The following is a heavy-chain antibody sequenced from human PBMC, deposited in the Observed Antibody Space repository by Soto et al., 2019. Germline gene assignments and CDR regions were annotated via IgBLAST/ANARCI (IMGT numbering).Heavy chain of an antibody. CDR1: GGTFSSYA. J-gene: IGHJ6*02. CDR3: ARVLNQWAVVTASYYGMDV. V-gene: IGHV1-69*06. CDR2: IIPICGTA. D-gene: IGHD2-21*02. Sequence: QVQLVQSGAEVKKPGSSVKVSCKASGGTFSSYAISWVRQAPGQGLEWMGGIIPICGTANYAQKFQGRVTITADKSTSTAYMELSSLRSEDTAVYYCARVLNQWAVVTASYYGMDVWGQGTTVTVSS.